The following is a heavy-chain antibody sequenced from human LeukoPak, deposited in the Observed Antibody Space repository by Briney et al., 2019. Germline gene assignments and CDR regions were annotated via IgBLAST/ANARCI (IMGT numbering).Heavy chain of an antibody. CDR1: GGTFSNYA. D-gene: IGHD2-2*02. CDR3: ARWAGYCSITNCYTAFDY. CDR2: IIPIFGTA. V-gene: IGHV1-69*01. Sequence: GSSVKVSCKASGGTFSNYAINWVRQAPGQGREWMGGIIPIFGTANYAQRFQGRVTITADESTSTAYMELSGLRSEDTAVYYCARWAGYCSITNCYTAFDYWGQGTLVTVST. J-gene: IGHJ4*02.